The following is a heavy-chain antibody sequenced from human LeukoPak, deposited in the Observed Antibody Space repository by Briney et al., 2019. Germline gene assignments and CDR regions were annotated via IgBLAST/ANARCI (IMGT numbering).Heavy chain of an antibody. CDR1: GGSISNTNYY. D-gene: IGHD3-16*02. V-gene: IGHV4-39*07. J-gene: IGHJ5*02. CDR3: ARFRYTGGPGSWYNWFDP. CDR2: IHHSGST. Sequence: SETLSLTCTVSGGSISNTNYYWGWIRQPPGKGLEWIGNIHHSGSTYYNPFLKSRVTISVDTSKNQLSLKLNSVTAADTAVYYCARFRYTGGPGSWYNWFDPWGQGTLVTVSS.